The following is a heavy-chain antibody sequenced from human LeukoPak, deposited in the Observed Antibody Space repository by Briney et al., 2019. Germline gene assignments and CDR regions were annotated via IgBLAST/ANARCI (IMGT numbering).Heavy chain of an antibody. V-gene: IGHV4-34*01. CDR3: ARVPSLMYSSSWYWGYCYYMDV. CDR1: GGSFSGYY. J-gene: IGHJ6*03. Sequence: SETLSLTCAVYGGSFSGYYWSWIRQPPGKGLEWVGEINHSGSTNYNPSLKSRVTISVDTSKNQFSLKLSSVTAADTAVYYCARVPSLMYSSSWYWGYCYYMDVWGKGTTVTVSS. D-gene: IGHD6-13*01. CDR2: INHSGST.